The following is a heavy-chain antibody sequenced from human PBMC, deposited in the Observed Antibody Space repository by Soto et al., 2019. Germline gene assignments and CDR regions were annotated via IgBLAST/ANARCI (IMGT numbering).Heavy chain of an antibody. Sequence: ASAKVSSKASGYTFTSYAMHWVRQAPGQRLEWMGWINAGNGNTKYSQKFQGRVTITRDTSTSTAYMELSSLRSEDTAVYYCARVYDSSGYYYVPDYWGQGTLVTVSS. CDR1: GYTFTSYA. V-gene: IGHV1-3*01. D-gene: IGHD3-22*01. CDR2: INAGNGNT. J-gene: IGHJ4*02. CDR3: ARVYDSSGYYYVPDY.